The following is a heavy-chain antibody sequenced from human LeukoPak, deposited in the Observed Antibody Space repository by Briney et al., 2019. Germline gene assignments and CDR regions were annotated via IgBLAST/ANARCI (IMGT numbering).Heavy chain of an antibody. Sequence: GGSLRLSCAASGFTFSSYAMHWVRQAPGKGLEYVSAISSNGGSTYYANSVKGRFTISRDNSKNTLYLQMGSLRAEDMAVYYCARDRGGSFNDYWGQGTLVTVS. CDR2: ISSNGGST. D-gene: IGHD2-15*01. J-gene: IGHJ4*02. CDR1: GFTFSSYA. V-gene: IGHV3-64*01. CDR3: ARDRGGSFNDY.